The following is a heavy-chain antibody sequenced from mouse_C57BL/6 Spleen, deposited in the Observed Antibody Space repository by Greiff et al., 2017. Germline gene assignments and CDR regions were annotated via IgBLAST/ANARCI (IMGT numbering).Heavy chain of an antibody. CDR2: ISYDGSN. V-gene: IGHV3-6*01. J-gene: IGHJ2*01. CDR1: GYSITSGYY. CDR3: ASKFYYFDY. Sequence: EVKLVESGPGLVKPSQSLSLTCSVTGYSITSGYYWNWIRQFPGNKLEWMGYISYDGSNNYNPSLKNRISITRDTSKNQFFLKLNSVTTEDTATYYCASKFYYFDYWGQGTTLTVSS.